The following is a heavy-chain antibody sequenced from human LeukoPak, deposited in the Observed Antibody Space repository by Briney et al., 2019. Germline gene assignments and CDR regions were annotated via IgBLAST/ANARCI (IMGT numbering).Heavy chain of an antibody. D-gene: IGHD5-12*01. J-gene: IGHJ3*02. Sequence: ASVKVSCKASGYTFTSYDINWVRQATGQGLEWMGWMNPNSGNTGYAQKFQGRVTITRNTSISTAYMELSSLRSEDTAVYYCARGDGYSGNGDAFDIWGQGTMVTVSS. V-gene: IGHV1-8*03. CDR2: MNPNSGNT. CDR3: ARGDGYSGNGDAFDI. CDR1: GYTFTSYD.